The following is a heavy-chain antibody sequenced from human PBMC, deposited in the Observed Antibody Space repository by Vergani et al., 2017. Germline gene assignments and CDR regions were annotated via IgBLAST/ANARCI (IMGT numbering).Heavy chain of an antibody. CDR3: ARIQIAVEKNWFDP. CDR1: GFSLSTSGVG. V-gene: IGHV2-5*02. D-gene: IGHD6-19*01. CDR2: IYWDDDK. Sequence: QITLKESGPTLVKPTQTLTLTCTFSGFSLSTSGVGVGWIRQPPGKALEWLALIYWDDDKRYSPSLKSRLTITKDTSKNQVVLTMTNMDPVDTATYYCARIQIAVEKNWFDPWGQGTLVTVSS. J-gene: IGHJ5*02.